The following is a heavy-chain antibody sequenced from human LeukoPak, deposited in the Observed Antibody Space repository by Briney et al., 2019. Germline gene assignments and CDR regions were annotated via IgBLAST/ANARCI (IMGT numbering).Heavy chain of an antibody. CDR1: GYSFTSYW. J-gene: IGHJ4*02. D-gene: IGHD3-22*01. V-gene: IGHV5-51*01. Sequence: GESLKISCKGSGYSFTSYWIGWVRQMPGKGLEWMGIIYPGDSDTRYSPSFQGQVTISADKSISTAYLQWSSLKASDTAMYYCARRTDYYDSSGYYFSYWGQGTLVTVSS. CDR2: IYPGDSDT. CDR3: ARRTDYYDSSGYYFSY.